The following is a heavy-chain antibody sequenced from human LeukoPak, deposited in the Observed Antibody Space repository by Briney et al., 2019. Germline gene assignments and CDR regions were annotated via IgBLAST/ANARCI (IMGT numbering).Heavy chain of an antibody. V-gene: IGHV4-59*08. Sequence: SETLCLTCTVSGGSISSYYWSWIRQPPGKGLEWIGYIYYSGGTNYNPSLKSRVSISIDTSKNQFSLKMSSVTAADTAVYYCALRRPFGAFDIWGQGTLVTVSS. J-gene: IGHJ3*02. CDR1: GGSISSYY. CDR3: ALRRPFGAFDI. D-gene: IGHD3-16*01. CDR2: IYYSGGT.